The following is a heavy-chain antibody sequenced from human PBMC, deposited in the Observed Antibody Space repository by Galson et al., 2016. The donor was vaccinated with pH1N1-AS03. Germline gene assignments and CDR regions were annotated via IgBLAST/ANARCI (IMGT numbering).Heavy chain of an antibody. D-gene: IGHD2/OR15-2a*01. CDR2: MSYDGSTK. J-gene: IGHJ4*02. V-gene: IGHV3-30*18. CDR3: AKDLHFYDSYYLDY. CDR1: GFTFNRHA. Sequence: SLRLSCAASGFTFNRHAMHWVRQAPGKGLEWVAIMSYDGSTKYYTDSVRDRFTISRDNSKKTLCLHMSSLRAEDTAVYHCAKDLHFYDSYYLDYWGRGTLVIVSS.